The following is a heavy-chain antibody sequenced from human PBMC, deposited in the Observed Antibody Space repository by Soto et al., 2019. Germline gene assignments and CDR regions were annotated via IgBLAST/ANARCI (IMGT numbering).Heavy chain of an antibody. CDR3: ARDGGYCSGGSCPSRWTDDPYGMDV. CDR1: GGTFSSYA. J-gene: IGHJ6*02. CDR2: IIPIFGTA. D-gene: IGHD2-15*01. Sequence: QVQLVQSGAEVKKPGSSVKVSCKASGGTFSSYAISWVRQAPGQGLEWMGGIIPIFGTANYAQKFQGRVSITADDYTSPAYMELSSLRSEDTAVYYCARDGGYCSGGSCPSRWTDDPYGMDVWGQGTTVTVSS. V-gene: IGHV1-69*12.